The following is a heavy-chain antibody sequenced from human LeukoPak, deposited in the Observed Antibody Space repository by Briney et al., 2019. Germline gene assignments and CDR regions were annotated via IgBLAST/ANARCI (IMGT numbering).Heavy chain of an antibody. CDR1: GFTFSSHA. D-gene: IGHD3-10*01. J-gene: IGHJ4*02. CDR2: ISYDGSNK. Sequence: GRSLRLSCAASGFTFSSHAMHWVRQAPGKGLEWVAVISYDGSNKYYAGSVKGRFTISRDNSKNTLYLQMNSLRAEDTAVYYCARGVWFGELLSYFDYWGQGTLVTVSS. CDR3: ARGVWFGELLSYFDY. V-gene: IGHV3-30*04.